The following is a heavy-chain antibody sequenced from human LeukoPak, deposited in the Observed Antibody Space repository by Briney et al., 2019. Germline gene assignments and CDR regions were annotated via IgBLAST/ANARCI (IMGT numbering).Heavy chain of an antibody. CDR2: IWYDGSTK. D-gene: IGHD6-19*01. Sequence: GGSLRLSCEVSGFTFSNYGMHWVRQAPGKGLEWLALIWYDGSTKFHADSVKGRFTISRDNSANTLYLQMSSLRVEDTAVYYCAREWGRIAVAGGPGYWGQGARVTVSS. CDR3: AREWGRIAVAGGPGY. CDR1: GFTFSNYG. V-gene: IGHV3-33*01. J-gene: IGHJ4*02.